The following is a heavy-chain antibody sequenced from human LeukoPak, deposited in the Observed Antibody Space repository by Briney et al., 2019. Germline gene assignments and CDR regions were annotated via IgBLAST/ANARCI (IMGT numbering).Heavy chain of an antibody. CDR3: ARGLYSYGL. CDR1: GASFSGYY. Sequence: SETLSLTCAVYGASFSGYYWSWIRQPPGKGLEWIGYIYYSGSTNYNPSLKSRVTISVDTSKNQFSLKLSSVTAADTAVYYCARGLYSYGLWGQGTLVTVSS. CDR2: IYYSGST. D-gene: IGHD5-18*01. J-gene: IGHJ4*02. V-gene: IGHV4-59*01.